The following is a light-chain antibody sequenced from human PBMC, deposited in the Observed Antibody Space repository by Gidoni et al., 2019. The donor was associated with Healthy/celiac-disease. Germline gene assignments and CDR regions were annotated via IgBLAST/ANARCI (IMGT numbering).Light chain of an antibody. CDR2: DAS. Sequence: EIMLTQSPATQSLSPGERVTLSCRASQSVGSYLAWYQQKRGQAPRLLFYDASNRATGIPARFSGSGYGTDFTLTISSLEPEDFAVYYCQQRLNWPITFXQXTRLEI. CDR1: QSVGSY. V-gene: IGKV3-11*01. CDR3: QQRLNWPIT. J-gene: IGKJ5*01.